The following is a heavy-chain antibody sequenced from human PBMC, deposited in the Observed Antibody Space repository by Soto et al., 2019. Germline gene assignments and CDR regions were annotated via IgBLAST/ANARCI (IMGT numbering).Heavy chain of an antibody. J-gene: IGHJ6*02. CDR1: GGTFSSYA. D-gene: IGHD2-2*01. CDR2: IIPIFGTA. CDR3: AREQDIVVVPAAPGYYYYGMDV. Sequence: GASVKVSCKASGGTFSSYAISWVRQAPGLGLEWMGGIIPIFGTANYAQKFQGRVTITADESTSTAYMELSSLRSEDTAVYYCAREQDIVVVPAAPGYYYYGMDVWGQGTTVTVSS. V-gene: IGHV1-69*13.